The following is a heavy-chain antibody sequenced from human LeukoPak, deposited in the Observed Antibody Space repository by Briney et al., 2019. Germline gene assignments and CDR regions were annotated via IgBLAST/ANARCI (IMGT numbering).Heavy chain of an antibody. CDR3: ACTYYYDSSGYSDHDAFDS. J-gene: IGHJ3*02. V-gene: IGHV3-33*01. Sequence: PGGSLRLSCAASGFTFSSYGMHWVRQAPGKGLEWVAVIWYDGSNKYYADSVKGRFTISRDNSKNTLYLQMNSLRAEDTAVYYCACTYYYDSSGYSDHDAFDSWGQGTMVTVSS. D-gene: IGHD3-22*01. CDR1: GFTFSSYG. CDR2: IWYDGSNK.